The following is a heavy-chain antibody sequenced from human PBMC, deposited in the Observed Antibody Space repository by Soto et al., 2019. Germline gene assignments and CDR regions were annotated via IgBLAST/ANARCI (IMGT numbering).Heavy chain of an antibody. CDR3: AGDLFGVLMDYYYYMDV. J-gene: IGHJ6*03. D-gene: IGHD3-3*01. CDR1: GGPFSNIS. Sequence: QVQLVQSGAEVKKPGSSVRVSCKASGGPFSNISLSWVRQAPGQGLEWMGRVIPILGIVNFAQKFQGRVTITADKSTSTSYPEPSSLRSGDTGIYYCAGDLFGVLMDYYYYMDVWGKGTTVTVSS. V-gene: IGHV1-69*04. CDR2: VIPILGIV.